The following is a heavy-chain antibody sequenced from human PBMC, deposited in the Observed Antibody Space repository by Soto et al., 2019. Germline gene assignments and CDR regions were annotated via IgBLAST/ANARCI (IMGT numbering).Heavy chain of an antibody. CDR2: IIPIFGTA. J-gene: IGHJ5*02. D-gene: IGHD5-12*01. CDR3: AGYSGYDYWFDP. V-gene: IGHV1-69*13. CDR1: GGTFSSYA. Sequence: VASVKVSCKASGGTFSSYAISWVRQAPGQGLEWMGGIIPIFGTANYAQKFQGRVTITADESTSTAYMELSSLRSEDTALYYCAGYSGYDYWFDPWGQGTLVTVSS.